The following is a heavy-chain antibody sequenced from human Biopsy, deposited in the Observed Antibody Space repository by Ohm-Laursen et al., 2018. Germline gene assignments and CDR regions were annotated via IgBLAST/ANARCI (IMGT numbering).Heavy chain of an antibody. CDR1: SYTFTDYN. V-gene: IGHV1-2*02. D-gene: IGHD2-8*01. CDR3: ARDPLNGHKHFDY. Sequence: SVKVSCKASSYTFTDYNIHWMRQAPGQGLEWLGYINCKTSATNYAQKFQGTVTMTRDTSISTAYLALGSLRSADTAIYYCARDPLNGHKHFDYWGQGSLVTVSS. CDR2: INCKTSAT. J-gene: IGHJ4*02.